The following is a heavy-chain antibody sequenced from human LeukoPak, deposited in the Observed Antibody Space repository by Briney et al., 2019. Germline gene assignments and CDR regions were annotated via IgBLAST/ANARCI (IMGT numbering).Heavy chain of an antibody. V-gene: IGHV4-39*01. CDR2: IYYSGST. CDR1: GGSISSSSYY. CDR3: ARHANSSGHYYFDY. J-gene: IGHJ4*02. D-gene: IGHD6-19*01. Sequence: SETLSLTCTVSGGSISSSSYYWGWIRQPPGKGLEWIGSIYYSGSTYYNPSLKSRVTISVDTSKNQFSLKLSSVTAADTAVYYCARHANSSGHYYFDYWGQGTLVTVSS.